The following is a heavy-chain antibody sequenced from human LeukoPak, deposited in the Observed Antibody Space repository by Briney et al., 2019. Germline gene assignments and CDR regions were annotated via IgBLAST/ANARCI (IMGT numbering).Heavy chain of an antibody. Sequence: SETLSLTCAVSDYSISSGNYWGWIRQPPGKGLEWIGRVYHSGSTHYSPSLKSRVTIAVDTSKNQFSLKLSSVTAADTAVYYCARNDSSGYFDYWGQGTLVTVSS. D-gene: IGHD3-22*01. J-gene: IGHJ4*02. V-gene: IGHV4-38-2*01. CDR1: DYSISSGNY. CDR2: VYHSGST. CDR3: ARNDSSGYFDY.